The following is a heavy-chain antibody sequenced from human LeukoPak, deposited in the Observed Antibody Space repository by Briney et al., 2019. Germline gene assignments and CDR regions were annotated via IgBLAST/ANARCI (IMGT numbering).Heavy chain of an antibody. CDR3: ARDRYVSGSYWTNLDY. V-gene: IGHV3-30-3*01. D-gene: IGHD3-10*01. J-gene: IGHJ4*02. CDR1: GFAFSTHA. CDR2: ISSNGNNK. Sequence: PGGSLRLSCAASGFAFSTHAIHWVRQAPGKGLEWVALISSNGNNKYYADFLKGRFTVSRDNSKNTLYLQMNSLKAEDSAVYYCARDRYVSGSYWTNLDYWGQGILVTVSS.